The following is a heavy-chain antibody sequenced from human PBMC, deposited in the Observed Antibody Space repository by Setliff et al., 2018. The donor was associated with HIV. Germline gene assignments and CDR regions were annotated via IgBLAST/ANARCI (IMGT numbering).Heavy chain of an antibody. J-gene: IGHJ5*02. Sequence: PSETLSLTCTVSGGSISSGDYYWSWIRQPPGKGLEWIGNIYDSESTYYNPSLKSRVTISVDTSKNHFSLKLNSVTAADTAVYYCARDNGRYFDRGWFDPWGQGALVTVSS. CDR2: IYDSEST. CDR3: ARDNGRYFDRGWFDP. CDR1: GGSISSGDYY. V-gene: IGHV4-30-4*08. D-gene: IGHD3-9*01.